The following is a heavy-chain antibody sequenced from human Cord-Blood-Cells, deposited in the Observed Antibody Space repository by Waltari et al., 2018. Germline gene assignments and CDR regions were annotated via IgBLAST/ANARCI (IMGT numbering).Heavy chain of an antibody. CDR3: ARPLNYYDSSGYYYY. Sequence: QLQLQESGPGLVKPSETLSLTCTVSGGSISSSSYYWGWIRQPPGKGLEWIGSIYYRGSTYDNPTLKSRVTRSVDTSKNQFSLKLSSVTAADTAVYYCARPLNYYDSSGYYYYWGQGTLVTVSS. D-gene: IGHD3-22*01. J-gene: IGHJ4*02. V-gene: IGHV4-39*01. CDR2: IYYRGST. CDR1: GGSISSSSYY.